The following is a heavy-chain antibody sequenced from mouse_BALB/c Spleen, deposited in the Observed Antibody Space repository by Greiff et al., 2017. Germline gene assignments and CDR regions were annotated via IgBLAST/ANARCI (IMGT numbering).Heavy chain of an antibody. CDR3: ARLRQFPGFYAMDY. Sequence: EVQLQQSGPELVKTGASVKISCKASGYSFTDYYMHWVKQSPEKSFEWIGEINPSTGGTSYNQKFKGKATLTVDKSSSTAYMQLKSLTSEDSAVYYCARLRQFPGFYAMDYWGQGTSVTVSS. J-gene: IGHJ4*01. CDR2: INPSTGGT. D-gene: IGHD6-1*01. CDR1: GYSFTDYY. V-gene: IGHV1-42*01.